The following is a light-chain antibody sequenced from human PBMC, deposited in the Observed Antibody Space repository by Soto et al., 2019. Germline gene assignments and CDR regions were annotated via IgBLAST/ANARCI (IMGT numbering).Light chain of an antibody. CDR3: AAWDDSLNIP. J-gene: IGLJ1*01. Sequence: QSVLTQPPSASGTPGQRVTISCSGSTSNIGSNTVNWYQQLPGTAPKLLIYSNNHRPSGVPDRFSGSKSGTSASLAISGRQSEDAADYYCAAWDDSLNIPFGTGTKVTVL. CDR1: TSNIGSNT. V-gene: IGLV1-44*01. CDR2: SNN.